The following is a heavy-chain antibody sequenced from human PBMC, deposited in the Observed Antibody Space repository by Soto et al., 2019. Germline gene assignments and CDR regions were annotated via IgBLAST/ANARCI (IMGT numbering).Heavy chain of an antibody. CDR1: GLPCVSYA. V-gene: IGHV3-23*01. D-gene: IGHD3-10*01. J-gene: IGHJ4*02. CDR3: AKSLDYYGSGSYSH. Sequence: GVSLRLSCTASGLPCVSYAMSWVRQATGKGLEWVSAISGSGGSTYYADSVKGRFTISRDNSKNTLYLQMNSLRAEDTAVYYCAKSLDYYGSGSYSHWGQGTLVTVSS. CDR2: ISGSGGST.